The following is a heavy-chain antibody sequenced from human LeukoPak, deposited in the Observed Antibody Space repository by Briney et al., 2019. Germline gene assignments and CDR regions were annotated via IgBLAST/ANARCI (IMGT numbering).Heavy chain of an antibody. D-gene: IGHD2-21*02. CDR1: GFTFSSYT. CDR3: VREDTPATANY. CDR2: ISGGGDIT. V-gene: IGHV3-23*01. J-gene: IGHJ4*02. Sequence: GGSLRLSCAASGFTFSSYTMSWVRQTPGKGLEWVSAISGGGDITYYADSVRGRFTISRDNSKDTLFLQMHSLRPGDTAVYYCVREDTPATANYWGQGTLVTISS.